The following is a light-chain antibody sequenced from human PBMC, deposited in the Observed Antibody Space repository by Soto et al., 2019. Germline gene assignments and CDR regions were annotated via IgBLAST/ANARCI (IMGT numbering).Light chain of an antibody. Sequence: EIVLTQSPSALSLSPGERATLSCRASQSLSSSYLAWYQQKPGQSPRLLIYGASSRATGVPDRFSGSGSGTDFTLNISRLEPEDFAVYYCQQYGLSPPFSFGPGTKLHIK. J-gene: IGKJ3*01. CDR3: QQYGLSPPFS. CDR2: GAS. V-gene: IGKV3-20*01. CDR1: QSLSSSY.